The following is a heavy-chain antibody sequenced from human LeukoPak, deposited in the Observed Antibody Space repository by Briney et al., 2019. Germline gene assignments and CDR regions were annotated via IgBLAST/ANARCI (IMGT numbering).Heavy chain of an antibody. CDR2: ITGSGDTT. J-gene: IGHJ4*02. Sequence: PGGSLRLSCAASGFTFTSYAMSWVRQAPGKGLEWVSAITGSGDTTYYADSVKGRFTISRDNSKNTLYLQMNSLRAEDTAVYYCAKFTYYYDSSGYPPYYFDYWGQGTLVTVSS. D-gene: IGHD3-22*01. CDR1: GFTFTSYA. V-gene: IGHV3-23*01. CDR3: AKFTYYYDSSGYPPYYFDY.